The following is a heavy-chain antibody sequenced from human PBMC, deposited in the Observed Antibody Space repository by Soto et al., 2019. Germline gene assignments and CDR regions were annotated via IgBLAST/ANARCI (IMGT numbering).Heavy chain of an antibody. CDR1: GGSISSGGYY. J-gene: IGHJ4*02. CDR2: ISPSGTT. Sequence: CTVSGGSISSGGYYWSWIRQPPGKGLEWIGEISPSGTTNYSPSLKSRVSISVDTSKNQFSLNLTSLTAADTAVYYCARAPKVSGSAQTRPDFWGQGSLVTVS. CDR3: ARAPKVSGSAQTRPDF. V-gene: IGHV4-39*07. D-gene: IGHD6-6*01.